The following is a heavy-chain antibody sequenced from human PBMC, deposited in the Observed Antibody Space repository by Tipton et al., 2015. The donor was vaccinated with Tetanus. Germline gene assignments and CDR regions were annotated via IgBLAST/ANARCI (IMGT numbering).Heavy chain of an antibody. CDR2: ISGSGGST. CDR3: AKDLGYSSSWYWFDP. D-gene: IGHD6-13*01. CDR1: GFTFSSYA. Sequence: SLRLSCAASGFTFSSYAMSWVRQAPGKGLEWVSAISGSGGSTYYADSVKGRFTISRDNSKNTLYLQMNSLRAEDTAVYYCAKDLGYSSSWYWFDPWGQGTLVTVSS. V-gene: IGHV3-23*01. J-gene: IGHJ5*02.